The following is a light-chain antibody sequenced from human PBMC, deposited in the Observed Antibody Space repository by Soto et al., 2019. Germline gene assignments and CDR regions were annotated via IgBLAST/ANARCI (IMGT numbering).Light chain of an antibody. V-gene: IGKV3-20*01. J-gene: IGKJ2*03. CDR2: GAS. CDR1: QNVASSN. Sequence: EIVLTQSPDTLSLSPGERATLSCRATQNVASSNLAWYQHRPGQAPRLLISGASTRAADTPDRFSGSGSGAPFTLTISRLEPEDFAVYYCHQYGSSPPYSFGQGTLLEI. CDR3: HQYGSSPPYS.